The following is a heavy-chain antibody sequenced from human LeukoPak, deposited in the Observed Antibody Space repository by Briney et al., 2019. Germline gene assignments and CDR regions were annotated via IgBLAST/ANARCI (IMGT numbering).Heavy chain of an antibody. D-gene: IGHD3-10*01. CDR1: GGSISSYY. Sequence: SETLSLTCTVSGGSISSYYWSWIRQPAGKGLEWIGRIYTSGSTNYNPSLKSRVTMSVDTSKNQFSLKLSSVTAADTAVYYCARGRVKYYYGSGGYYNEFDYWGQGTLVTVSS. V-gene: IGHV4-4*07. CDR3: ARGRVKYYYGSGGYYNEFDY. CDR2: IYTSGST. J-gene: IGHJ4*02.